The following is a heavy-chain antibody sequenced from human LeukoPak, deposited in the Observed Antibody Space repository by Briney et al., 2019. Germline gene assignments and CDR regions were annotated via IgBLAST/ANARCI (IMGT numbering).Heavy chain of an antibody. D-gene: IGHD2-15*01. CDR1: GYSFTNSW. J-gene: IGHJ5*02. CDR3: ARLLRHCSGGSCYFSWFDP. CDR2: IYPGDSDT. V-gene: IGHV5-51*01. Sequence: GESLKISCKASGYSFTNSWIGWVRQMPGKGLEWMGIIYPGDSDTTYGPSFQGQVTISADKSISTAYLQWSSLEASDTAMYYCARLLRHCSGGSCYFSWFDPWGQGTLVTVSS.